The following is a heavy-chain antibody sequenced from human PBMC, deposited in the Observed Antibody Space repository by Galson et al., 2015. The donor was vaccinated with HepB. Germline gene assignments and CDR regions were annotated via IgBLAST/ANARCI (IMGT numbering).Heavy chain of an antibody. CDR2: ISVSGANT. D-gene: IGHD2-15*01. J-gene: IGHJ4*02. Sequence: SLRLSCAASGFTFGNYDMHWVRQAPGKGLEWVSAISVSGANTYYADSVKGRFTISRDNSKDTLHLQMNSLRPEDTAIYYCAKRYSRGTGCYPIDSWGQGALVTVSS. V-gene: IGHV3-23*01. CDR1: GFTFGNYD. CDR3: AKRYSRGTGCYPIDS.